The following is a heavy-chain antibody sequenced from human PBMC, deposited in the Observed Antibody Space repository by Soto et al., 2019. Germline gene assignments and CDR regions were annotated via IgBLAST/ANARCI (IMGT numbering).Heavy chain of an antibody. CDR2: ISSSGNTI. CDR3: GKMSSENYYDPVFS. V-gene: IGHV3-11*01. J-gene: IGHJ4*02. D-gene: IGHD3-22*01. CDR1: GFTFSDYY. Sequence: QVQLVESGGGLVKTSGSLRIACAASGFTFSDYYMSWVRQAPGKGLEWVSYISSSGNTIYYADSVKGRFTISRDNAKNSVYLQMNSLRAEDTALYFCGKMSSENYYDPVFSWGQGTLVTVSS.